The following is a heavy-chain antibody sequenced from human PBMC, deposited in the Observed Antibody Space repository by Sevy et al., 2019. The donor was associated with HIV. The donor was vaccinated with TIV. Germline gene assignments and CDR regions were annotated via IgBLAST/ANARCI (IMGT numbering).Heavy chain of an antibody. Sequence: GGSLRLSCAASGFTFSDYYMSWIRQAPGKGLERVSYISSSSSYTNYADPVKGRFTISGDNAKNSLYLQMNSLRAEDTAVYYCASASSAGEYYYDSSGYHPFDYWGQGTLVTVSS. D-gene: IGHD3-22*01. CDR2: ISSSSSYT. J-gene: IGHJ4*02. CDR1: GFTFSDYY. CDR3: ASASSAGEYYYDSSGYHPFDY. V-gene: IGHV3-11*06.